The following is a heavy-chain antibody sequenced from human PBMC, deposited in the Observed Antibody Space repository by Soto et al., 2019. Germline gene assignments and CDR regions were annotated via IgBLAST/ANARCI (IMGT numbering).Heavy chain of an antibody. J-gene: IGHJ4*02. D-gene: IGHD1-26*01. CDR1: GYTLTELS. Sequence: ASVKVSCKVSGYTLTELSMHWVRQAPGKGLEWMGGFDPEDGETIYAQKFQGRVTMTADESTSTAYMELSSLRSEDTAVYYCAADKWELLDYWGQGTLVTVSS. V-gene: IGHV1-24*01. CDR2: FDPEDGET. CDR3: AADKWELLDY.